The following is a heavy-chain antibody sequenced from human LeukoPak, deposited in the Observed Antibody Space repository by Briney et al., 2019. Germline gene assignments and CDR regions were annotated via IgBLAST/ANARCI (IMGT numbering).Heavy chain of an antibody. CDR1: GYSISSGYY. D-gene: IGHD3-22*01. V-gene: IGHV4-38-2*02. Sequence: SETLSFTCTVSGYSISSGYYWGWIRHPPGKGLEWIGSIYHSGSTYYKLSFKSRVTISVDTSKNQFSLKLSSVTAADTAVYYCARGGGYYYDSSGYSLDYWGQGTLVTVSS. CDR3: ARGGGYYYDSSGYSLDY. CDR2: IYHSGST. J-gene: IGHJ4*02.